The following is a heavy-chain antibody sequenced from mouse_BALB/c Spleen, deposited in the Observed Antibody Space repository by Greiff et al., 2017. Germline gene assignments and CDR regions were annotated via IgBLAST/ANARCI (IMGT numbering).Heavy chain of an antibody. CDR3: ARERGSNLAWFAY. D-gene: IGHD2-5*01. CDR1: GYAFSSYW. J-gene: IGHJ3*01. V-gene: IGHV1-80*01. Sequence: QVQLQQSGAELVRPGSSVKISCKASGYAFSSYWMNWVKQRPGQGLEWIGQIYPGDGDTNYNGKFKGKATLTADKSSSTAYMQLSSLTSEDSAVYFCARERGSNLAWFAYWGQGTLVTVSA. CDR2: IYPGDGDT.